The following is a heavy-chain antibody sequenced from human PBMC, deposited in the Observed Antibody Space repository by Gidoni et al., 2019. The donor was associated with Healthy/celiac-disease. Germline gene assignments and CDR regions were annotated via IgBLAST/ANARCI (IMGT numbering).Heavy chain of an antibody. Sequence: EVQLLESGGGLVQPGGSLRLSCAASGFTFSSYAMSWVRQAPGKGLEWVSAISGSGGRTYYADTVKGRFTISRDNSKNTLYLQMNSLRAEDTAVYYCARCYGDPRNYYYYGMDVWGQGTTVTVSS. CDR1: GFTFSSYA. D-gene: IGHD4-17*01. J-gene: IGHJ6*02. CDR3: ARCYGDPRNYYYYGMDV. CDR2: ISGSGGRT. V-gene: IGHV3-23*01.